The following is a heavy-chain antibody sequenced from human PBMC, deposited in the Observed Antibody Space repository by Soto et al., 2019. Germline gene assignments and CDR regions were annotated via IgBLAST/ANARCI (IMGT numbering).Heavy chain of an antibody. Sequence: LRLSCAASGLSVTDHYMTWARQAPGKGLEWVSVLYTGGSAYYGDSVKGRFTISRDSSTNTLYLQMNSLKVGDTAFYFCARSFNDWTTYFDYWSEGTLVTVSS. V-gene: IGHV3-53*01. CDR3: ARSFNDWTTYFDY. CDR2: LYTGGSA. J-gene: IGHJ4*02. D-gene: IGHD3-9*01. CDR1: GLSVTDHY.